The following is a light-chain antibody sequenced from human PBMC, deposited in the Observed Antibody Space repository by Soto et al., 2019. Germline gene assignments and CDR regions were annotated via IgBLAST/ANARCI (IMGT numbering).Light chain of an antibody. J-gene: IGLJ3*02. V-gene: IGLV1-40*01. CDR2: GNN. Sequence: QSVLTQPPSVSGAPGQRVTISCTGSSSNIGAGYDVHWYQQLPGTAPKLLIYGNNNRPSGFPDRFSGSKSGTSASLAITGLQAEDEADYYCHAYDSSLSGWVFGGGTKVTVL. CDR3: HAYDSSLSGWV. CDR1: SSNIGAGYD.